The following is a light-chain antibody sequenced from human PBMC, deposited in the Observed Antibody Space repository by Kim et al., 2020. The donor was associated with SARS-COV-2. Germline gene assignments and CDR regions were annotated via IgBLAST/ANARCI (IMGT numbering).Light chain of an antibody. CDR2: DAS. CDR3: QQRSNWPLT. J-gene: IGKJ4*01. Sequence: VSPGERATLSCRASQSVSSYLAWYQQKPGQAPRLLIYDASNRATGIPARFSGSGSGTDFTLIISSLEPEDFAVYYCQQRSNWPLTFGGGTKVDIK. V-gene: IGKV3-11*01. CDR1: QSVSSY.